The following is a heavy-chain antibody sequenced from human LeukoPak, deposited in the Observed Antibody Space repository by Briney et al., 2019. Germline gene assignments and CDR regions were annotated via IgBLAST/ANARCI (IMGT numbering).Heavy chain of an antibody. CDR2: ISFAGNGE. J-gene: IGHJ4*02. Sequence: GRSLRLSCAASGFTFSNYAMHWVRQAPGKGLEWVAVISFAGNGEFYADSVKVRFAISRDNSKNTLYLQMNSLRTDDTAMYYCAKDEVGRYCSSTSCYSRFDYWGQGTLVTVSS. CDR3: AKDEVGRYCSSTSCYSRFDY. V-gene: IGHV3-30*18. CDR1: GFTFSNYA. D-gene: IGHD2-2*02.